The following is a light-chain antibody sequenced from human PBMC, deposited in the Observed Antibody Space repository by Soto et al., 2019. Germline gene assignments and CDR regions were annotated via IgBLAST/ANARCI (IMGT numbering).Light chain of an antibody. V-gene: IGLV4-69*01. CDR2: VTSDGSH. J-gene: IGLJ3*02. CDR3: QAWGTGGV. CDR1: SGHSDYA. Sequence: QPVLTQSPSACASPGASVKLTCTLSSGHSDYAIAWHQQQPEKGPRYLMKVTSDGSHTKGDGIPDRFSGSSSGADRYLTISSLRSDDEADYYCQAWGTGGVFGGGTKLTVL.